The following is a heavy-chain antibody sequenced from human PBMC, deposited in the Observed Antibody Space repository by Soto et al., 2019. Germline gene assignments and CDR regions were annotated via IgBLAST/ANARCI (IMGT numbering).Heavy chain of an antibody. J-gene: IGHJ4*02. V-gene: IGHV4-61*01. CDR2: IYYDGST. CDR3: ASDCYGANACFDY. CDR1: GGFVSRGSYY. D-gene: IGHD4-17*01. Sequence: QVQLQESGPGLVKPSETLSLTCSVSGGFVSRGSYYWSWIRQSPGKGLEWIGYIYYDGSTKYNPSLESRVTISVDTYKNQFSLKLSSVTAADTAVYYCASDCYGANACFDYWGQGTLVAVSS.